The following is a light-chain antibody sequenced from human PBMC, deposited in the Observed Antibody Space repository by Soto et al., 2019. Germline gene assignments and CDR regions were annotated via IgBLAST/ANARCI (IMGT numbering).Light chain of an antibody. J-gene: IGLJ1*01. CDR3: SSYTSSSTSGYV. CDR1: SSDVGGYNY. CDR2: EVS. Sequence: QSALTQPASVSGSPGQSITIFCTGTSSDVGGYNYVSWYQQHPGKAPKLMIYEVSNRPSGVSNRFSGSKSGNTASLTISGLQAEDEADYYCSSYTSSSTSGYVFGTGTKVTVL. V-gene: IGLV2-14*01.